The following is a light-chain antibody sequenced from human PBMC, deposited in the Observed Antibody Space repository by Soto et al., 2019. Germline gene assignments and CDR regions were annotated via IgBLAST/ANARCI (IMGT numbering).Light chain of an antibody. V-gene: IGLV2-14*01. Sequence: QSALTQHASVSGSPGQSITISCTGTSSDVGGYNYVSWYQQHPGKAPKLMIYDVSNRPSGVSNRFSGSKSANTASLTISGLQAEDEADYYCSSYTGSSTYVVFGGGTKLTVL. J-gene: IGLJ2*01. CDR3: SSYTGSSTYVV. CDR1: SSDVGGYNY. CDR2: DVS.